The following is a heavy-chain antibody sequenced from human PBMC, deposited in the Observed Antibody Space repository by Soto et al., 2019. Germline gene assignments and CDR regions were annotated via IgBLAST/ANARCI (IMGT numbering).Heavy chain of an antibody. V-gene: IGHV1-3*01. CDR2: INAGNGNT. Sequence: ASVKVSCKASGYTFTAYAMHWVRQAPGQRLEWMGWINAGNGNTKYSQKFQGRVTITRDTSTSTAYMELKNLTSDDAAMYYCTRGENGFDYWGQGTLVTVSS. J-gene: IGHJ4*02. D-gene: IGHD2-8*01. CDR1: GYTFTAYA. CDR3: TRGENGFDY.